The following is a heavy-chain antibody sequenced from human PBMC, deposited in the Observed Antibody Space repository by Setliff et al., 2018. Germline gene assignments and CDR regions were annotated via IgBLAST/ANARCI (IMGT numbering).Heavy chain of an antibody. CDR3: ARGRGPDIVVTIPGDY. CDR2: ISPYSGKT. D-gene: IGHD2-15*01. CDR1: GYNFITLG. Sequence: ASVKVSCKTSGYNFITLGINWVRQAPGQGLEWVGWISPYSGKTDYAQKFQDRVIMTIDPSTTTAYMELKTLRSDDTAVYYCARGRGPDIVVTIPGDYWGQGTQVTRLL. V-gene: IGHV1-18*01. J-gene: IGHJ4*02.